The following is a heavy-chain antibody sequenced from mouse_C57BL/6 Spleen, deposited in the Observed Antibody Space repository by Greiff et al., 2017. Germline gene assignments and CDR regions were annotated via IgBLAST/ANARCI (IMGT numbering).Heavy chain of an antibody. J-gene: IGHJ4*01. CDR2: IDPSDSYT. CDR3: ARGRYDWNAMDY. CDR1: GYTFTSYW. V-gene: IGHV1-59*01. D-gene: IGHD2-4*01. Sequence: QVQLQQPGAELVRPGTSVKLSCKASGYTFTSYWMHWVKQRPGQGLEWIGVIDPSDSYTNYNQKFKGKATLTVDTSSSTAYMQLSSLTSEDSAVYYCARGRYDWNAMDYWGQGTSVTVSS.